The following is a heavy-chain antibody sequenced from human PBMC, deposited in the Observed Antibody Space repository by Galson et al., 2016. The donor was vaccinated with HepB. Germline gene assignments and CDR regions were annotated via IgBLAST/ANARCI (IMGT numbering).Heavy chain of an antibody. J-gene: IGHJ4*02. Sequence: QSGAEVKKPGESLKISCKASGYSFTGYWIGWVRRRPGKGLEWMGIIYPGDSDTRYSPSFQGQVTISADKSITTAYLQWGSLKASDTAMYYWARELDHSGGYLTAFDDWGQGTLVTVSS. CDR3: ARELDHSGGYLTAFDD. D-gene: IGHD1-26*01. CDR1: GYSFTGYW. CDR2: IYPGDSDT. V-gene: IGHV5-51*01.